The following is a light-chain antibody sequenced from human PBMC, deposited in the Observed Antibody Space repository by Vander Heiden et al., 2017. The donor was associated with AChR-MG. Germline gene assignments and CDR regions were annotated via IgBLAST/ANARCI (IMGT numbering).Light chain of an antibody. J-gene: IGLJ2*01. CDR2: DVT. CDR1: SGDIGTYNY. V-gene: IGLV2-14*03. CDR3: SSFTTVRTLI. Sequence: QSALTQPASVSGSPGQSITISCTGTSGDIGTYNYVSWYQQHPGRAPKVIIYDVTDRPSGVSPRFSGSKSGKTASLTISGLQAEDEAFYYCSSFTTVRTLIFGGGTKLTVL.